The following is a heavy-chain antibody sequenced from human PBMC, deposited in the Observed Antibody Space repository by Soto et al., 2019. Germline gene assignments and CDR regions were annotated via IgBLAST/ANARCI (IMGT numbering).Heavy chain of an antibody. CDR1: GFTFSSYG. V-gene: IGHV3-33*01. J-gene: IGHJ5*02. Sequence: QVQLVESGGGVVQPGRSLRLSCAASGFTFSSYGMHWVRQAPGKGLEWVAVIWYDGSNKYYADSVKGRFTISRDNSKNTLYLQMNSLRAEDTAVYYCARDSRGSWFDPWGQGTLVTVSS. CDR3: ARDSRGSWFDP. CDR2: IWYDGSNK. D-gene: IGHD1-26*01.